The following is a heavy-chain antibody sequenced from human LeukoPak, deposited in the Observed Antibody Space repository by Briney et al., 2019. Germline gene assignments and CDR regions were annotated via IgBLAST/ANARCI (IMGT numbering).Heavy chain of an antibody. J-gene: IGHJ4*02. CDR1: GFTFRSYW. D-gene: IGHD6-19*01. CDR3: ASDSGWSPFDY. CDR2: IKQDGSEK. V-gene: IGHV3-7*01. Sequence: GGSLRPSCAAPGFTFRSYWKSWVRQAPGKGLEWVSNIKQDGSEKYYVDSVKGRFTIYRDNAKKSLYLQMNSLRAEDTAVYYCASDSGWSPFDYWGQGTLVTVSS.